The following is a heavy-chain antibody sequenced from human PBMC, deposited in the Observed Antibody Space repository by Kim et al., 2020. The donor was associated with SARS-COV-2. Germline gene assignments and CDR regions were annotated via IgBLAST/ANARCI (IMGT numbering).Heavy chain of an antibody. J-gene: IGHJ3*02. Sequence: SQTLSLTCAISGDSVSSNSAAWNWIRQSPSRGLEWLGRTYYRSKWYNDYAVSVKSRITINPDTSKNQFSLQLNSVTPEDTAVYYCARGFSVTGYSSSWYGDDAFDIWGQGTMVTVSS. CDR3: ARGFSVTGYSSSWYGDDAFDI. V-gene: IGHV6-1*01. D-gene: IGHD6-13*01. CDR1: GDSVSSNSAA. CDR2: TYYRSKWYN.